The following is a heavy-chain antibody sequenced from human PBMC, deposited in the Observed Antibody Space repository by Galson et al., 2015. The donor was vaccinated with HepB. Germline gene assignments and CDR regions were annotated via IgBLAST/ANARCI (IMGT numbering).Heavy chain of an antibody. CDR3: GGSSTVPGAPEY. Sequence: LSLTCTVSGGSIRSNNYSWGWIRPPPRKGLEWIGSIYYSGSTYYNASLKSRVTISADTSKNQFSLKLTSVTVADTAVYYCGGSSTVPGAPEYWGQGTLVTVSS. CDR1: GGSIRSNNYS. V-gene: IGHV4-39*01. D-gene: IGHD6-19*01. CDR2: IYYSGST. J-gene: IGHJ4*02.